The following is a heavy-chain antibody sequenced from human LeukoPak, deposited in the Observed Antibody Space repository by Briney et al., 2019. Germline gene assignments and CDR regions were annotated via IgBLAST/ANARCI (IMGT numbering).Heavy chain of an antibody. J-gene: IGHJ3*02. CDR2: IYYSGST. V-gene: IGHV4-31*03. Sequence: SETLSLTCNVSGGSISSGGYYWSWIRQHPGKGLEWIGYIYYSGSTYYNPSLKSRVTISVDTSKNQFSLKLSSVTAADTAVYYCAREQIADQYYYDSSGYFDAFDIWGQGKMVTVSS. CDR3: AREQIADQYYYDSSGYFDAFDI. D-gene: IGHD3-22*01. CDR1: GGSISSGGYY.